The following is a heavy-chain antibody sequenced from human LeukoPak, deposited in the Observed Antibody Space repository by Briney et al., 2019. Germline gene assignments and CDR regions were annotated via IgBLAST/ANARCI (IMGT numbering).Heavy chain of an antibody. CDR1: GGSISSGGSS. J-gene: IGHJ3*02. Sequence: PSQTLSLTCAVSGGSISSGGSSWSWIRQPPGKGLEWIGYISHSESTFYNPSLKSRVIISRDRSKSQFSLRLSSVTAADTAVYYCARYSYYYSSGSSYRGAFDIWGQGTMVTVSS. CDR2: ISHSEST. D-gene: IGHD3-10*01. V-gene: IGHV4-30-2*01. CDR3: ARYSYYYSSGSSYRGAFDI.